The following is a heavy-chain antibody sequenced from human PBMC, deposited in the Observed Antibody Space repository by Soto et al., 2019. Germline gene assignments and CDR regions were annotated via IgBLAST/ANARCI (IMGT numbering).Heavy chain of an antibody. CDR2: IYYTGTT. V-gene: IGHV4-30-4*01. CDR1: AGQTRAGSDH. CDR3: STLDCFHP. J-gene: IGHJ5*01. Sequence: SENRCLTSSVSAGQTRAGSDHGNWIRQPPGKGLEWIGYIYYTGTTKYNPSLKSRVTLSVDTSKNRFSLNLTSVTASDTAVYSCSTLDCFHPCVPGTLIT.